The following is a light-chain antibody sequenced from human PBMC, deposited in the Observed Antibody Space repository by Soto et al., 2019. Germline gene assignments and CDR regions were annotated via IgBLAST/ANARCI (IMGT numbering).Light chain of an antibody. V-gene: IGKV3-11*01. Sequence: EIVLTQSPATLSLSPGERATLSRRASQSVSSYLAWYQQKPGQAPRLLIYDASNRATGIPARFSGSGSGTDFTLTFSSLEPEDFAVYYCQQRSNWLTFGGGTKVDIK. CDR2: DAS. J-gene: IGKJ4*01. CDR1: QSVSSY. CDR3: QQRSNWLT.